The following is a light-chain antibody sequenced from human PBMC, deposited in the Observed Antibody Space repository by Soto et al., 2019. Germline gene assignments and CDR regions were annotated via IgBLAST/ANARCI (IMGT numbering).Light chain of an antibody. CDR2: DAS. CDR3: LQHSTLPPLYT. CDR1: QSVSSY. V-gene: IGKV3-15*01. J-gene: IGKJ2*01. Sequence: EIGMTQSPATVSLSLGERFSRSCRSSQSVSSYFACYEQKPGQAPTLIISDASTRATDIPDRFSGSGSGTDFTLTISSLQSPDLAVYCCLQHSTLPPLYTVGQRTKLEI.